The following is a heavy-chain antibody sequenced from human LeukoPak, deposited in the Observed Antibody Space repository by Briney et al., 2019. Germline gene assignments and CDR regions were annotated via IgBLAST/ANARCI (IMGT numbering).Heavy chain of an antibody. CDR2: ISSSSSTI. D-gene: IGHD3-3*01. J-gene: IGHJ4*02. Sequence: GGSLRLSCAAYGFTFSSYSMNWVRQAPGKGLEWVSYISSSSSTIYYADSVKGRFTISRDNAKNSMYLQMNSLRAEDTAVYYGAREVGYYDFWSGYWGQGTLVTVSS. CDR3: AREVGYYDFWSGY. V-gene: IGHV3-48*01. CDR1: GFTFSSYS.